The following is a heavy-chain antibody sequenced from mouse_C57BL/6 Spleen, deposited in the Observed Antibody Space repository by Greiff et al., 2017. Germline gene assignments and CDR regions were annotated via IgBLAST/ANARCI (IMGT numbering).Heavy chain of an antibody. Sequence: VQLQQPGTELVKPGASVKLSCKASGYTFTSYWMHWVKQRPGQGLEWIGNINPSNGGTNYNEKFKSKATLTVDVSSSTAYMQLSRLTSENSAVYYCVRRDYEGAWFAYWGQGTLVTVSA. J-gene: IGHJ3*01. CDR3: VRRDYEGAWFAY. V-gene: IGHV1-53*01. CDR2: INPSNGGT. D-gene: IGHD2-4*01. CDR1: GYTFTSYW.